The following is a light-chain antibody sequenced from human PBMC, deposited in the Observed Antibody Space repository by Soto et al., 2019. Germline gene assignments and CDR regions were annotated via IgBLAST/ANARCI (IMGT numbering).Light chain of an antibody. Sequence: DIQMTQSPSSLSASVGDRVTITCRASQGISHFLAWYQQKPGQVPKLLIYAASTLLPGVPSRFSGSGSGTDFTLTISSLQPEDVATYYCQSYNHASTCGQGTKVEI. CDR1: QGISHF. CDR3: QSYNHAST. CDR2: AAS. V-gene: IGKV1-27*01. J-gene: IGKJ1*01.